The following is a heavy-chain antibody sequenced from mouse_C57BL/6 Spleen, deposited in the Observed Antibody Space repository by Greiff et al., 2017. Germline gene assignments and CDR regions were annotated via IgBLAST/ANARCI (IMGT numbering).Heavy chain of an antibody. D-gene: IGHD2-4*01. CDR2: IYPGDGDT. CDR3: ARGGTYDYDWFAY. CDR1: GYAFSSYW. Sequence: LVEPGASVKISCKASGYAFSSYWMNWVKQRPGKGLEWIGQIYPGDGDTNYNGKFKGKATLTADKSSSTAYMQLSSLTSEDSAVYFCARGGTYDYDWFAYWGQGTLVTVSA. J-gene: IGHJ3*01. V-gene: IGHV1-80*01.